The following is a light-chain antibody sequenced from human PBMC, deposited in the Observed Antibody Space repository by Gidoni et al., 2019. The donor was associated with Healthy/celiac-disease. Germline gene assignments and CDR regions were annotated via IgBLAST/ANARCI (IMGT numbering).Light chain of an antibody. Sequence: EIVFTQSTCTLSLSPGEGATLSCSSSQRVSSSYLAWYQQKPGQAPTLLIYVASSRATGIPDRFSGSGSGTEFTFTLSSLELEDYEVYYCQQYGGSPQSTFGQGTKLEIK. CDR3: QQYGGSPQST. CDR1: QRVSSSY. J-gene: IGKJ2*01. CDR2: VAS. V-gene: IGKV3-20*01.